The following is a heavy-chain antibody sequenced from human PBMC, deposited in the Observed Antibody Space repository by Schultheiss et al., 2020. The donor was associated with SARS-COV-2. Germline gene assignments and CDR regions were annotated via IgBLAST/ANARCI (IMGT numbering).Heavy chain of an antibody. D-gene: IGHD2-2*01. CDR1: GGSFSGYY. CDR3: ARDNLNVPAVQNWFDP. CDR2: INHSGST. V-gene: IGHV4-34*01. Sequence: SETLSLTCAVYGGSFSGYYWSWIRQPPGKGLEWIGEINHSGSTNYNPSLKSRVTISVDKSKNQFSLKLSSVTAADTAVYYCARDNLNVPAVQNWFDPWGQGTLVTVSS. J-gene: IGHJ5*02.